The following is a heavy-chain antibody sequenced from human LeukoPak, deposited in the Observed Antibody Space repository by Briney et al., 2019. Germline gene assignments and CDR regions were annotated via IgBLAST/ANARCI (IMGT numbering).Heavy chain of an antibody. J-gene: IGHJ4*02. CDR3: ARGRESSGYHHFDY. CDR2: IYRSGST. Sequence: PSETLSLTCTVSGGSISSGSYYWSWIRQPAGKRLEWIGHIYRSGSTNYNPSLKSRVTMSVDTSKNQFSLKLSSVTAADTAVYYCARGRESSGYHHFDYWGQGTLVTVSS. D-gene: IGHD3-22*01. V-gene: IGHV4-61*09. CDR1: GGSISSGSYY.